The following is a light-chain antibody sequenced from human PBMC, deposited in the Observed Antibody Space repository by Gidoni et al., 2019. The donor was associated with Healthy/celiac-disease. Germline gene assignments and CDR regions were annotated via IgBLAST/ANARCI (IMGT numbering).Light chain of an antibody. Sequence: EIVLTQSPATLSLSPGERATLSCRASQSVSSYLAWYQQKPGQAPRLLIYDASNRATGIPARFSGSGSGTDFTLTISSLGPEDFAVYYCQQRSNWPPELTFXGXTKVEIK. J-gene: IGKJ4*01. CDR1: QSVSSY. CDR3: QQRSNWPPELT. CDR2: DAS. V-gene: IGKV3-11*01.